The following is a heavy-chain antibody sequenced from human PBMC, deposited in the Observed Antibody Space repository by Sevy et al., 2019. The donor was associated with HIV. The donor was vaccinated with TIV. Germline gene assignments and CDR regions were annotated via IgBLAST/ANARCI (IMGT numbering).Heavy chain of an antibody. V-gene: IGHV4-30-2*01. CDR3: ARIREWLNWFDP. CDR2: IYHSGST. J-gene: IGHJ5*02. CDR1: GGSISSGDYS. Sequence: SETLSLTCAVSGGSISSGDYSWSWIRQPPGKGLEWIGKIYHSGSTYYNPSLKSRVTISVDKSKNLFSRKLSSVAAADTAVYYCARIREWLNWFDPWGQGALVTVSS. D-gene: IGHD3-3*01.